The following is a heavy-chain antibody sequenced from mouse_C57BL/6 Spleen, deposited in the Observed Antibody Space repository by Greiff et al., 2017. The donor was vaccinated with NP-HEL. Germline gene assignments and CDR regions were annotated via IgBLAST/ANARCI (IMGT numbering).Heavy chain of an antibody. CDR1: GYSITSGYY. V-gene: IGHV3-6*01. CDR2: ISYDGSN. D-gene: IGHD1-1*01. Sequence: VQLKESGPGLVKPSQSLSLTCSVTGYSITSGYYWNWIRQFPGNKLEWMGYISYDGSNNYNPSLKNRISITRDTSKNQFFLKLNSVTTEDTATYYCARRYYGYYFDYWGQGTTLTVSS. J-gene: IGHJ2*01. CDR3: ARRYYGYYFDY.